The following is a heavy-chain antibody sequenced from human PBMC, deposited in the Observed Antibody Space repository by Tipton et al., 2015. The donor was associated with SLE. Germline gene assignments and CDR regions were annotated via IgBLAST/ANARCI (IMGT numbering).Heavy chain of an antibody. J-gene: IGHJ4*02. Sequence: TLSLTCIASGGSINSGGYYWSWIRQHPGKGLEWIGYIHYSGSTYYNPSLKSRVTISVDTSKNQFSLRLSSVTAADTAVYYCARGDYCAGGTCSFFDYWGQGTLVSVSS. CDR2: IHYSGST. CDR3: ARGDYCAGGTCSFFDY. D-gene: IGHD2-8*02. CDR1: GGSINSGGYY. V-gene: IGHV4-30-4*01.